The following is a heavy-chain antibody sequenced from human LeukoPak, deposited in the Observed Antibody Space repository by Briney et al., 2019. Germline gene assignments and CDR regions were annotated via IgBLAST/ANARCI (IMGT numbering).Heavy chain of an antibody. CDR3: AFGVKRGTTVTH. CDR1: GGTFSSYA. J-gene: IGHJ4*02. CDR2: IIPIFGTA. V-gene: IGHV1-69*01. Sequence: SSVKVSCKASGGTFSSYAISWVRQAPGQGLEWMGGIIPIFGTANYAQKFQGRVTITADESTSTACMELSSLRSEDTAVYYCAFGVKRGTTVTHWGQGTLVTVSS. D-gene: IGHD4-11*01.